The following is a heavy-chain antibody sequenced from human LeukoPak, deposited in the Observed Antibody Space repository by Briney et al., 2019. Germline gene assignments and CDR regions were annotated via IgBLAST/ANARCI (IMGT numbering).Heavy chain of an antibody. V-gene: IGHV4-59*08. D-gene: IGHD6-6*01. J-gene: IGHJ5*02. Sequence: SETLSLTCTVSGGSISSYYWSWFRQPPGKGLEWIGYIYYSGTTNYNPSLKSRVTISVDTSKNQFSLKLSSVTAADTAVYYCARHSPLARPLRYWFDPWGQGTLVTVSS. CDR1: GGSISSYY. CDR2: IYYSGTT. CDR3: ARHSPLARPLRYWFDP.